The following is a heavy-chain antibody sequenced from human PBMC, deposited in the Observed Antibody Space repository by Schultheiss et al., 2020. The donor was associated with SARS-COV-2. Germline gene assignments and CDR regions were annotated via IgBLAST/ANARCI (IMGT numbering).Heavy chain of an antibody. V-gene: IGHV3-33*08. CDR1: GFTFSSYW. CDR2: IWYDGSVK. CDR3: ARERAMGLDY. D-gene: IGHD5-18*01. Sequence: GGSLRLSCAASGFTFSSYWMSWVRQAPGKGLEWVAFIWYDGSVKKYADSVKGRFTISRDNSKNTLYVQMNSLRADDAAVYYCARERAMGLDYWGQGTLVTVSS. J-gene: IGHJ4*02.